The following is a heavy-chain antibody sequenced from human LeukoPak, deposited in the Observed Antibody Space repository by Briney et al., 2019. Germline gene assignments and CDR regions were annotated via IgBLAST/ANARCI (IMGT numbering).Heavy chain of an antibody. CDR2: ISAYNGNT. J-gene: IGHJ4*02. D-gene: IGHD3-22*01. Sequence: ASVKVSCKASAYTFTTYSIHWVRQAPGQGLEWMGWISAYNGNTNYAQKLQGRVTMTTDTSTSIAYMELRSLRSDDTAVYYCARVRFKYSSGYNIPYYFGYWGQGTLVTVSS. CDR3: ARVRFKYSSGYNIPYYFGY. V-gene: IGHV1-18*04. CDR1: AYTFTTYS.